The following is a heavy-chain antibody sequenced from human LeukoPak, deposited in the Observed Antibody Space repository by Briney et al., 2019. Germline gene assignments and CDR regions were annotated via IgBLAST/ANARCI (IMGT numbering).Heavy chain of an antibody. CDR2: MNPNSGYT. V-gene: IGHV1-8*01. CDR1: GYTFTSYD. J-gene: IGHJ5*02. CDR3: VKGATSSSGWYWFDP. Sequence: GGSVKVSCQASGYTFTSYDINWLRQAAGQRREGMGWMNPNSGYTGYAREFQGRVTMTRDTSISTAYMELSSLRSEDTAIYYCVKGATSSSGWYWFDPWGQGTLVTVSS. D-gene: IGHD6-19*01.